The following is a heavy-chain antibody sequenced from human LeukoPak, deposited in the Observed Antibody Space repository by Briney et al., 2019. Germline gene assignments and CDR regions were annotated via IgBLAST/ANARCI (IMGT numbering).Heavy chain of an antibody. Sequence: GGSLRLSCSVSGFTVSGDYVSWVRQAPGKGLEWVSVVYPRGQTYYADSVKGRFTLSRDTSNNTLHLQMNSLRVEDTAVYYCARQTPEYYFGSGRKFEPWGQGTLVAVSS. J-gene: IGHJ4*02. CDR1: GFTVSGDY. CDR3: ARQTPEYYFGSGRKFEP. D-gene: IGHD3-10*01. V-gene: IGHV3-66*04. CDR2: VYPRGQT.